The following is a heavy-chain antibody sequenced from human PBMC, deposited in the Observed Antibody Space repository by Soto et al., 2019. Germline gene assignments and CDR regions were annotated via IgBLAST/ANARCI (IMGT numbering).Heavy chain of an antibody. CDR1: GGTFTNYA. Sequence: SVEVSCKXSGGTFTNYAFSWVRQAPGQGFEWMGGILPVLGTTNYAQRFQGRVTITADEPTSTAYMELSSLTSEDTAVYYCARGSPYGSRSYEFIPHYYYYYGLDVWGQGTTVTVSS. CDR2: ILPVLGTT. V-gene: IGHV1-69*13. D-gene: IGHD3-10*01. J-gene: IGHJ6*02. CDR3: ARGSPYGSRSYEFIPHYYYYYGLDV.